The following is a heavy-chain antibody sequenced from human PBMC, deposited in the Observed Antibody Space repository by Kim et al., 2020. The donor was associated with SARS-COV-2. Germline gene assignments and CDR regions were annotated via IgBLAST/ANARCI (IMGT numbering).Heavy chain of an antibody. V-gene: IGHV3-15*01. CDR1: GFTFSNAW. Sequence: GGSLRLSCAASGFTFSNAWMSWVRQAPGKGLEWVGRIKSKTDGGTTDYAAPVKGRFTISRDDSKNTLYLQMNSLKTEDTAVYYCTTDPLRGGIVVVPAAMNPGLGRGSDYWGQGTLVTVSS. D-gene: IGHD2-2*01. CDR3: TTDPLRGGIVVVPAAMNPGLGRGSDY. J-gene: IGHJ4*02. CDR2: IKSKTDGGTT.